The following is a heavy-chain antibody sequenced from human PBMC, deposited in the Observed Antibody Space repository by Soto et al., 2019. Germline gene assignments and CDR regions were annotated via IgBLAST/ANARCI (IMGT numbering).Heavy chain of an antibody. D-gene: IGHD3-9*01. CDR3: AKVHYDILTGGNGMDV. CDR2: ISYDGSNK. V-gene: IGHV3-30*18. CDR1: GFTFSSYG. Sequence: QVQLVESGGGVVQPGRSLRLSCAASGFTFSSYGMHWVRQAPGKGLEWVAVISYDGSNKYYADSVKGRFTISRDNSNNTLYLQMNSLRAEDTAGYYCAKVHYDILTGGNGMDVWGQGTTVTVSS. J-gene: IGHJ6*02.